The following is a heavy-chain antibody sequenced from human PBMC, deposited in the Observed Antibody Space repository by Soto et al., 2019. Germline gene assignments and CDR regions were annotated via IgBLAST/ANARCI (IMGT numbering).Heavy chain of an antibody. V-gene: IGHV3-23*01. J-gene: IGHJ4*02. CDR3: ATTGGFSGSYHFIS. CDR1: GITFSSYS. D-gene: IGHD1-26*01. CDR2: ISSSGDVT. Sequence: DEQLLESGGGLVQPGGSLRLSCAASGITFSSYSMSWVRQSPGKGLEWVSSISSSGDVTYDAASVKGRFTISRDNSKNSLYLQMNSLRAEDTAIYYCATTGGFSGSYHFISWGQGTLVTVSS.